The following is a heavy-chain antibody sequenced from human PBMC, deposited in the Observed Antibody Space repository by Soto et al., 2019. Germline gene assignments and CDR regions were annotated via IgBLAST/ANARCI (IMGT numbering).Heavy chain of an antibody. J-gene: IGHJ4*02. Sequence: QVQLQESGPGLVKPAETLSLTCTVSGGSISSYYWSWIRQPPGKGLEWIAYVYHSGSTKYNPSLGXRXSIXADTSKTQFSLKLMSVTAADTAVYYCVRDGGSFDYWGQGTLVTVSS. CDR3: VRDGGSFDY. V-gene: IGHV4-59*01. D-gene: IGHD2-15*01. CDR2: VYHSGST. CDR1: GGSISSYY.